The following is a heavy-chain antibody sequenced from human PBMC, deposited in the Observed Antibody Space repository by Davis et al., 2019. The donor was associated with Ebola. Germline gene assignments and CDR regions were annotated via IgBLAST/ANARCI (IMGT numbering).Heavy chain of an antibody. D-gene: IGHD2-2*01. V-gene: IGHV4-59*11. CDR1: GGSISNHY. CDR2: IYYSGST. Sequence: MPGASLGLSCTVSGGSISNHYCTWIRQPPGKGLEWTRYIYYSGSTNYNPFLKSRVTISVDTSKNKFSLNLSSVTAADTAVYYCAPAGPGGYWGQGTLVTVSS. J-gene: IGHJ4*02. CDR3: APAGPGGY.